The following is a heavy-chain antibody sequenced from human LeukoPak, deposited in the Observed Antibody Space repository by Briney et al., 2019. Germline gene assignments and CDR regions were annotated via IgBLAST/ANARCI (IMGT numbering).Heavy chain of an antibody. J-gene: IGHJ4*02. CDR1: GVTVSSDY. CDR3: GRVDSGGKSNDY. CDR2: IYSSGTT. Sequence: GGSLRLSCAASGVTVSSDYMNWVRQAPGKGLEWVSIIYSSGTTYYADSVKGRFTISRDNSKNTLYLQMNSLRAEDTAVYYGGRVDSGGKSNDYWGQGTLVTVSS. D-gene: IGHD2-15*01. V-gene: IGHV3-53*01.